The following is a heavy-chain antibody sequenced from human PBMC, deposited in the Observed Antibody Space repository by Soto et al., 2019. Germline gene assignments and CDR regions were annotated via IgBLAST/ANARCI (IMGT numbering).Heavy chain of an antibody. CDR3: ARDWINGDPRGWLDP. V-gene: IGHV3-53*01. CDR1: GLTVSSTY. D-gene: IGHD4-17*01. CDR2: IYTGGST. Sequence: EVQLVESGGGLIQLGGSLNLSCEASGLTVSSTYISGFRQPPGRGREWASVIYTGGSTYYAEPVKGRFTISRDNSKNTLYLQMNSLRAEDTAVYYCARDWINGDPRGWLDPWGQGTLVTVSS. J-gene: IGHJ5*02.